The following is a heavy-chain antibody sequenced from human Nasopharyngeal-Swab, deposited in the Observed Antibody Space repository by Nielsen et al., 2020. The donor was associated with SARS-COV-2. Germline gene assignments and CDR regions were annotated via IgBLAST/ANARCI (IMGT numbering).Heavy chain of an antibody. D-gene: IGHD1-1*01. CDR1: GFSLSNARMG. V-gene: IGHV2-26*01. CDR2: IFSNDEK. J-gene: IGHJ6*02. Sequence: SGPTLAKPTEILTLTCTVPGFSLSNARMGVSWIRQPPGKSLEWLAHIFSNDEKYYSTSLKTRLTISKDTSKNQVVLTMTNMDPVDTATYYCARMPVQLERPGDYYYYGMDVWGQGTTVTVSS. CDR3: ARMPVQLERPGDYYYYGMDV.